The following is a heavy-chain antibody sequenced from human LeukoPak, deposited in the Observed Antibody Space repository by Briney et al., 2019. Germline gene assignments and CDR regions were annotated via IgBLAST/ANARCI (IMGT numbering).Heavy chain of an antibody. CDR2: ISTSGST. D-gene: IGHD4-17*01. CDR1: GDTISGFY. V-gene: IGHV4-4*07. CDR3: ARGLPSYGDYVDYYFYMDV. J-gene: IGHJ6*03. Sequence: SETLSLTCTASGDTISGFYRSWIRQPAGKGLQWIGRISTSGSTNYNPSLKSRVTMSVDRSTNEFSLTVRSVTAADTALYYCARGLPSYGDYVDYYFYMDVWGKGTTVTVSS.